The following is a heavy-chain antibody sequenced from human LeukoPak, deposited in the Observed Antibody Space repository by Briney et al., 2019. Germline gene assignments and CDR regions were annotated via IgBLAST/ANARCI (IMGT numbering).Heavy chain of an antibody. CDR2: IKQDGSEK. D-gene: IGHD5-12*01. Sequence: GGSLRLSCAVSGFTFSSWWMTWVRQAPGKGLECVANIKQDGSEKNYVDSVKGRFTISRDNAKNSLDLQMNRLRAEDTAVYYCARGHIGMDVWGKGTTVTVSS. J-gene: IGHJ6*04. CDR1: GFTFSSWW. V-gene: IGHV3-7*01. CDR3: ARGHIGMDV.